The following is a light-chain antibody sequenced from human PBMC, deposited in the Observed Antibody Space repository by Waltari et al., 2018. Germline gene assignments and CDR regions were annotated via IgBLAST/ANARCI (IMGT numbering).Light chain of an antibody. Sequence: QSALTQPPSASGSPGQSVTISCTGTSSDVGDYKYVPWYQKHPGKAHKLMIYEVTKRPSGVPDSFSGSKSCNTASLTVSGLQAEDEADYYCSSYAGSSNWVFGGGTKLTVL. J-gene: IGLJ3*02. CDR3: SSYAGSSNWV. CDR1: SSDVGDYKY. CDR2: EVT. V-gene: IGLV2-8*01.